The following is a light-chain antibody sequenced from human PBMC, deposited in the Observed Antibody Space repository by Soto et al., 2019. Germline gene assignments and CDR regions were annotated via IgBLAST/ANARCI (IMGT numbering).Light chain of an antibody. CDR1: QDISNY. CDR3: QHYHNLPYS. CDR2: DAS. J-gene: IGKJ2*03. Sequence: DSQKTQSPFSLSASVGHRVLIPLPASQDISNYLNWYQQKPGKAPKLLIYDASNLETGVPSRFSGSGSGTDFTFTINSLQPEDIATYYCQHYHNLPYSFGQGTKVDIK. V-gene: IGKV1-33*01.